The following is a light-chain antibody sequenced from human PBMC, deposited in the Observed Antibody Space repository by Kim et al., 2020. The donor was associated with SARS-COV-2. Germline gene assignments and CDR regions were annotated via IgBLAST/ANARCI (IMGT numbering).Light chain of an antibody. CDR1: RLGDKY. CDR3: QAWGSSTVV. V-gene: IGLV3-1*01. J-gene: IGLJ2*01. Sequence: VSPGQTASITCSGDRLGDKYVCWYQQKPGQSPVLVIYEESKRPSGIPERFSGSNSVNTATLTISGTQAMDEADYYCQAWGSSTVVFGGGTQLTVL. CDR2: EES.